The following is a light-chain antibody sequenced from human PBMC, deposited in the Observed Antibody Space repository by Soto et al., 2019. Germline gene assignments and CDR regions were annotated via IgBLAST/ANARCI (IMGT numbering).Light chain of an antibody. J-gene: IGKJ1*01. V-gene: IGKV3-20*01. CDR1: QSLSSNY. CDR2: GTS. CDR3: QHYGSSQWT. Sequence: ESVLTQSPGTLSLSPGEGATLSCRASQSLSSNYLAWYQQKPGQSPRLLIYGTSSRATGIPDRFSGSGSGTDFTLTISRLEPADFAVYYCQHYGSSQWTFGQGTKVEIK.